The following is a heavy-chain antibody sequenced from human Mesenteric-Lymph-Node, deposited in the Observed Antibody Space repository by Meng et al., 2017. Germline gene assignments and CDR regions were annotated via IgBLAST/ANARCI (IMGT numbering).Heavy chain of an antibody. CDR1: GETLTSYY. D-gene: IGHD6-19*01. Sequence: GVEVKKLGASLKVSCKASGETLTSYYIPWVRQAPGQGLEWMGIINPSTGTTTYAQNLQGRVTMTRDTSTSTVYMELSSLRSEDTAVYYCARDCLAGYTSGWQFDYWGQGTLVTVSS. CDR2: INPSTGTT. J-gene: IGHJ4*02. V-gene: IGHV1-46*04. CDR3: ARDCLAGYTSGWQFDY.